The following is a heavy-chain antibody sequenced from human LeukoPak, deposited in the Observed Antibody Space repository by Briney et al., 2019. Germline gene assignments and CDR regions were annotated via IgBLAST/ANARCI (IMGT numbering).Heavy chain of an antibody. Sequence: PSGTLSLTCAVYGGSFSGYYWSWIRQPPGKGLEWIGEINHSGSTNYNPSLKSRVTISVDTSKNQFSLKLSSVTAADTAVYYCARLRRTGYSSGWYLFDYWGQGTLVTVSS. V-gene: IGHV4-34*01. CDR2: INHSGST. CDR1: GGSFSGYY. CDR3: ARLRRTGYSSGWYLFDY. J-gene: IGHJ4*02. D-gene: IGHD6-19*01.